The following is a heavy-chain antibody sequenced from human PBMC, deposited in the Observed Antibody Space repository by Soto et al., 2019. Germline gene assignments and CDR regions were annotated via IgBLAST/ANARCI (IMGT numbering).Heavy chain of an antibody. Sequence: QLQLQESGPGLVKPSETLSLTCTVSGGSISSSSYYWGWIRQPPGKGLEWIGSMYYSGSTYYNPSLKSRVTRFVDTSKNQFSLRLSSVTAADTAVYYCARLSAAGNYYYYGMDVWGQGTTVTVSS. CDR3: ARLSAAGNYYYYGMDV. CDR1: GGSISSSSYY. V-gene: IGHV4-39*01. CDR2: MYYSGST. D-gene: IGHD6-13*01. J-gene: IGHJ6*02.